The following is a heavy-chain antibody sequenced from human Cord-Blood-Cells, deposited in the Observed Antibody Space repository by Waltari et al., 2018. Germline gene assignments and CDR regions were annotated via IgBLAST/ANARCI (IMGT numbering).Heavy chain of an antibody. V-gene: IGHV1-69*06. CDR2: IIPIFGTA. D-gene: IGHD3-10*01. J-gene: IGHJ3*02. Sequence: QGLEWMGGIIPIFGTANYAQKFQGRVTITADKSTSTAYMELSSLRSEDTAVYYCARGLAVQGVIRGAYDAFDIWGQGTMVTVSS. CDR3: ARGLAVQGVIRGAYDAFDI.